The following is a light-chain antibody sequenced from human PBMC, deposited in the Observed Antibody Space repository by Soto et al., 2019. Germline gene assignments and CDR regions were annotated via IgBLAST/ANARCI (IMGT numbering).Light chain of an antibody. CDR3: QQYGTSPPVSA. V-gene: IGKV3-20*01. CDR2: HAS. Sequence: EIVLTQSPGTLSLSPGERATLSCRTSQSVSNTYLAWYQQKPGQAPRLLIYHASSRATGIPGRFSGSGSGTDFPLTISRLEPEDFAVYYCQQYGTSPPVSAFGQGTKLEI. CDR1: QSVSNTY. J-gene: IGKJ2*01.